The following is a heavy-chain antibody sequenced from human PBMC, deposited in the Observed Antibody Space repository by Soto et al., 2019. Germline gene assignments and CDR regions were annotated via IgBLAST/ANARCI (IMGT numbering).Heavy chain of an antibody. CDR1: GFTFVNAC. V-gene: IGHV3-15*01. CDR3: TATLGS. CDR2: IKKKTDGGTA. J-gene: IGHJ5*02. Sequence: GGSLRLSCAASGFTFVNACIIWVRQAPGKWLEWVVYIKKKTDGGTADYAAPVKGRFTISRDDSKNTLYLQMNSLKSEDTAVYYCTATLGSWGRGTLVTVSS. D-gene: IGHD3-16*01.